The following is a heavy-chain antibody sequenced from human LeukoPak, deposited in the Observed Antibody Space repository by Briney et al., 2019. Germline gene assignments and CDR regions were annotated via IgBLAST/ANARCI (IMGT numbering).Heavy chain of an antibody. CDR3: ARGYSSGWWRYYFDY. D-gene: IGHD6-19*01. V-gene: IGHV3-23*01. CDR2: ISGSGGST. CDR1: GFSLSNYA. Sequence: GGSLRLSCAASGFSLSNYAMTWVRQAPGKGLEWVSGISGSGGSTYYADSVKGRFTISRDNSKNTLYLQMNSLRAEDTAVYYCARGYSSGWWRYYFDYWGQGTLVTVSS. J-gene: IGHJ4*02.